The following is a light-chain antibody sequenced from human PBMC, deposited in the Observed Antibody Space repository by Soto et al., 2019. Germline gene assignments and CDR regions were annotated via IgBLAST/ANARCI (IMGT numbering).Light chain of an antibody. Sequence: DIQMTQSPSTLTASVGDRVTIICRASQNVNTWLAWYQQKPGKAPELLIYDASSLASGVPSRFSGGGSGTEFTLTISSLQPGDFATYYCQQYGSPRFTFGQGTKLEIK. CDR3: QQYGSPRFT. CDR2: DAS. V-gene: IGKV1-5*02. CDR1: QNVNTW. J-gene: IGKJ2*01.